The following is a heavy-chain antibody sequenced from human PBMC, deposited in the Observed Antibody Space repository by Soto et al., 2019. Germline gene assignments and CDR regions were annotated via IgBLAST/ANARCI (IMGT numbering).Heavy chain of an antibody. CDR1: GLTFCSYA. CDR2: ISSSTTTI. CDR3: ARVPQY. J-gene: IGHJ1*01. Sequence: GGSLTLSCAASGLTFCSYAMNWVRQAPGKGLEWVSYISSSTTTIYYADSVKGRFTISRDNAKNSLSLQMNNLRDEDTAVYYCARVPQYWGQGTLVSVSS. V-gene: IGHV3-48*02.